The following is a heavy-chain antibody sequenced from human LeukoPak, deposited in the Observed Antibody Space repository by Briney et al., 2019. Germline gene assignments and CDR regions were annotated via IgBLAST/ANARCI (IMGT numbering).Heavy chain of an antibody. CDR3: ARDYGSGITILGVVPTAVDY. CDR2: ISSSSSYI. J-gene: IGHJ4*02. D-gene: IGHD3-3*01. Sequence: GGSLRLSCTASGFTFSSYSMNWVRQAPGKGLEWVSSISSSSSYIYYADSVKGRFTISRDNAKNSLYLQMNSLRAEDTAVYYCARDYGSGITILGVVPTAVDYWGQGTLVTVSS. V-gene: IGHV3-21*01. CDR1: GFTFSSYS.